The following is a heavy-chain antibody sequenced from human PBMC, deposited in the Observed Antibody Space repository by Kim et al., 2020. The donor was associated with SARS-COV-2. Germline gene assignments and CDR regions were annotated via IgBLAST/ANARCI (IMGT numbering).Heavy chain of an antibody. CDR3: ARDLHGVGIYYYGMDV. CDR2: IYHSGST. Sequence: SETLSLTCAVSGGSISSSNWWSWVRQPPGKGLEWIGEIYHSGSTNYNPSLKSRVTISVDKSKNQFSLKLSSVTAADTAVYYCARDLHGVGIYYYGMDVWGQGTTVTVSS. CDR1: GGSISSSNW. D-gene: IGHD3-3*01. V-gene: IGHV4-4*02. J-gene: IGHJ6*02.